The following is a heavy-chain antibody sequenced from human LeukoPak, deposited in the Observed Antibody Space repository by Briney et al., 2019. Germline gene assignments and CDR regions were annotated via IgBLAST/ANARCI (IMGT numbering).Heavy chain of an antibody. CDR2: INWNGDNT. V-gene: IGHV3-20*04. J-gene: IGHJ4*02. Sequence: GGSLRLSCAASGFTFDDYGMSWVRQAPGKGLEWVSGINWNGDNTNYADSLKGRFTISRDNAKNSLYLQMNSLRAEDTALYYCARDSTRYDVLTGYHYYFDYWGQGTLVTVSS. CDR3: ARDSTRYDVLTGYHYYFDY. CDR1: GFTFDDYG. D-gene: IGHD3-9*01.